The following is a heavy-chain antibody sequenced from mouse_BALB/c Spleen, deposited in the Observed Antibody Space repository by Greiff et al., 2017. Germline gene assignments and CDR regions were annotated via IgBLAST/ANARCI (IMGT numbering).Heavy chain of an antibody. V-gene: IGHV1-69*02. CDR3: ARGGNYGGYFDD. Sequence: QVQLQQPGAELVKPGASVKLSCKASGYTFTSYWMHWVKQRPGQGLEWIGEIDPSDSYTNYNQKFKGKATLTVDKSSSTAYMQLSSLTSEDSAVYYCARGGNYGGYFDDWGQGTTLTVSS. CDR1: GYTFTSYW. CDR2: IDPSDSYT. D-gene: IGHD2-1*01. J-gene: IGHJ2*01.